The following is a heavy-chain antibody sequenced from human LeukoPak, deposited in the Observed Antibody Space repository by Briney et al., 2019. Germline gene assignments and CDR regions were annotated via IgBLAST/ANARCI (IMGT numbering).Heavy chain of an antibody. CDR3: AKLRSYDIVVVVAATDFDY. CDR1: GFTLSSYG. J-gene: IGHJ4*02. CDR2: RSYDGSNK. Sequence: GRSLRLSCAASGFTLSSYGMHLVRQAAGKGLEWVAVRSYDGSNKYYADSVKGRFTISRDNSKNTLYLQMNSLRAEDTAVYYCAKLRSYDIVVVVAATDFDYWGQGTLVTVSS. V-gene: IGHV3-30*18. D-gene: IGHD2-15*01.